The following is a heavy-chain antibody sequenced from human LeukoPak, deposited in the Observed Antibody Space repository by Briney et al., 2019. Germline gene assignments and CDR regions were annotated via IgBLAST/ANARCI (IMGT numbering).Heavy chain of an antibody. Sequence: SETLSLTCTVSGYSISSGYYWGWIRQPPGKGLEWIGSIYHSGSTYYNPSLKSRVTISVDTSKNQFSLKLSSVTAADTAVYYCASPSSGWYWGGDAFDIWGQGTMVTVSS. J-gene: IGHJ3*02. V-gene: IGHV4-38-2*02. CDR2: IYHSGST. CDR1: GYSISSGYY. CDR3: ASPSSGWYWGGDAFDI. D-gene: IGHD6-19*01.